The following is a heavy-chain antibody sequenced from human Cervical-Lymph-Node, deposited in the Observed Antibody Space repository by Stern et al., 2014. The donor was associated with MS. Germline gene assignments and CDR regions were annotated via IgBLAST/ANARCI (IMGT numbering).Heavy chain of an antibody. V-gene: IGHV1-69*12. Sequence: QDQLVQSGAEVRKPGSSVKVSCKASGATFSTNAISWLRQAPGQGPEWIEAIVPIFGRANYVQKLRGRLTITADESASTAYMELRSLRSEDTAVYYCARERHGGNFASWGQGTLVTVSS. CDR3: ARERHGGNFAS. D-gene: IGHD4-23*01. CDR1: GATFSTNA. J-gene: IGHJ5*02. CDR2: IVPIFGRA.